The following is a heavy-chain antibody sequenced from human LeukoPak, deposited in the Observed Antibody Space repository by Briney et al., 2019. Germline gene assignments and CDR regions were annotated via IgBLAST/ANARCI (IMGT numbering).Heavy chain of an antibody. Sequence: SETLSLTCAVYGGSFSGYYWSWIRQPPGKGLEWIGEINHSGSTNYNPSLKSRVTISVDTSKNQFSLKLSSVTAADTAVYYCARYYYDSSGYYPLFDYWGQGTLVTVSS. J-gene: IGHJ4*02. D-gene: IGHD3-22*01. V-gene: IGHV4-34*01. CDR2: INHSGST. CDR1: GGSFSGYY. CDR3: ARYYYDSSGYYPLFDY.